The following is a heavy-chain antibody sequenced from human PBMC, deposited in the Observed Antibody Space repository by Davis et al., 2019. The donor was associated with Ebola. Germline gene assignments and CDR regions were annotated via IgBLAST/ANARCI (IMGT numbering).Heavy chain of an antibody. D-gene: IGHD6-6*01. J-gene: IGHJ6*02. CDR1: GYSFTSYW. Sequence: GESPKISCKGSGYSFTSYWFGWVRQMSGKGLEWMGIIYPGDSDTRYSPFFQGQVTISADKSLSTAYLQWSSLKASDTAMYYCARLPEYSSFFYYYYGMDVWGQGTTVTVSS. CDR3: ARLPEYSSFFYYYYGMDV. CDR2: IYPGDSDT. V-gene: IGHV5-51*01.